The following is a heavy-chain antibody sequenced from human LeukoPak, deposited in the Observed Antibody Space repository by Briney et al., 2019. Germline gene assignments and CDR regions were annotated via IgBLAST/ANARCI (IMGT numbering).Heavy chain of an antibody. Sequence: ASVKVSCKVSGDTVTGFSIHWVRQAPGHGLEWMGGFDPEDGTRIFAQKFQGRVTMTEDTSTDTAYMDLSSLRSEDTAVYYCATGYTYDYSLYWGQGTLVTVSS. J-gene: IGHJ4*02. CDR1: GDTVTGFS. CDR3: ATGYTYDYSLY. V-gene: IGHV1-24*01. D-gene: IGHD5-18*01. CDR2: FDPEDGTR.